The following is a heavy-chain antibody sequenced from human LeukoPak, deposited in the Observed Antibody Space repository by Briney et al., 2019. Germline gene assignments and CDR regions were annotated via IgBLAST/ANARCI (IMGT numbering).Heavy chain of an antibody. CDR3: ANPAVPGGTRVVGY. D-gene: IGHD2-8*02. Sequence: PGGSLRLSCAASGFTFSTSAVSWVRQAPGKGLEWVSAISSSGAFTYYADSVKGRFTISRDNSKNTLYLQMNSLRGEDTAVYYCANPAVPGGTRVVGYWGQGTLVTVSP. CDR1: GFTFSTSA. J-gene: IGHJ4*02. CDR2: ISSSGAFT. V-gene: IGHV3-23*01.